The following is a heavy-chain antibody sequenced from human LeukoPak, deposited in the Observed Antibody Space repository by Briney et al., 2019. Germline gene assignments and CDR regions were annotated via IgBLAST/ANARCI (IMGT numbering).Heavy chain of an antibody. V-gene: IGHV5-51*01. CDR2: IYPRDSDT. Sequence: GESLRISCKASGYTFTHQWIGWVRQMSGSGLEWMGIIYPRDSDTIYSPSFQGHVTISADTSINTAYLEWSSLEASDTAIYYCARHSDVIGAIWGQGTLVTVSS. D-gene: IGHD3-10*01. J-gene: IGHJ4*02. CDR3: ARHSDVIGAI. CDR1: GYTFTHQW.